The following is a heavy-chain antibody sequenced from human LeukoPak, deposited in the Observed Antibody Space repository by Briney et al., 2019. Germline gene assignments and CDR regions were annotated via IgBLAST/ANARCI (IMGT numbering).Heavy chain of an antibody. V-gene: IGHV1-69*13. CDR2: IIPIFGTA. J-gene: IGHJ4*02. D-gene: IGHD3-3*01. Sequence: GASVKVSCKASGGTFSGYAISWVRQAPGQGLEWMGGIIPIFGTANYAQKFQGRVTITADESTSTAYMELSSLRSEDTAVYYCASSPYYDFWSGIPGYFDYWGQGTLVTVSS. CDR1: GGTFSGYA. CDR3: ASSPYYDFWSGIPGYFDY.